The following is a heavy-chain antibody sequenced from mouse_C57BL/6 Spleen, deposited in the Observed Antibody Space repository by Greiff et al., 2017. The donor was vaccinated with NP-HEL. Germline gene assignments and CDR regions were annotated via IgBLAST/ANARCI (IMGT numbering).Heavy chain of an antibody. D-gene: IGHD1-1*01. V-gene: IGHV2-2*01. CDR1: GFSLTSYG. CDR3: ARKGGSSYGAMDY. CDR2: IWSGGST. Sequence: VMLVESGPGLVQPSQCLSITCTVSGFSLTSYGVHWVRQSPGKGLEWLGVIWSGGSTDYNAAFISRLSISKDNSKSQVFFKMNSLQADDTAIYYCARKGGSSYGAMDYWGQGTSVTVSS. J-gene: IGHJ4*01.